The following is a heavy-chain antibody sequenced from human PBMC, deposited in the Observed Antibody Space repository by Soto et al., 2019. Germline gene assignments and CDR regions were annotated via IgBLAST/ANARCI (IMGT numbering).Heavy chain of an antibody. V-gene: IGHV3-21*01. CDR3: SRDWDHMDV. Sequence: EVQRMESGGGLVKPGESLRLACAGSGFTFSSYSFNWVRQAPGKGLEWVSSVSNGGSYTYYADSVKGRFTISRDNAENSGFLQMNSLRAEDTSVYYCSRDWDHMDVWGNGTTVTVS. CDR1: GFTFSSYS. D-gene: IGHD1-26*01. J-gene: IGHJ6*03. CDR2: VSNGGSYT.